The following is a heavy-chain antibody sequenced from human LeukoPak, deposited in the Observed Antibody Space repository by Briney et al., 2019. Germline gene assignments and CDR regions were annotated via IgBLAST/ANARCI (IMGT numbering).Heavy chain of an antibody. Sequence: GGSLRLSCAASGFRFSNYGMNWVRQAPGKGLEWVSGIISTSARRFYGDSVKGRFSISRDNSKKTLYLQMNSLRAEDTAVYYCAKDSKIVGPTFRSYHYMDVWGKGTTVTVSS. CDR2: IISTSARR. CDR1: GFRFSNYG. J-gene: IGHJ6*03. V-gene: IGHV3-23*01. D-gene: IGHD1-26*01. CDR3: AKDSKIVGPTFRSYHYMDV.